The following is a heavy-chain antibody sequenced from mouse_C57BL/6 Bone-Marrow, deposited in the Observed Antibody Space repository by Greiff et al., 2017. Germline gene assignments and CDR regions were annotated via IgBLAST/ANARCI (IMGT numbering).Heavy chain of an antibody. J-gene: IGHJ3*01. V-gene: IGHV14-4*01. CDR1: GFNIKDDY. CDR3: TTPYDYLWFAY. Sequence: EVQLQQSGAELVRPGASVKLSCTASGFNIKDDYMHWVKQRPENGDTEYASMFQGKATITADTSSNTAYLQLSSLTSEDTAVYYCTTPYDYLWFAYWGQGTLVTVSA. CDR2: NGDT. D-gene: IGHD2-4*01.